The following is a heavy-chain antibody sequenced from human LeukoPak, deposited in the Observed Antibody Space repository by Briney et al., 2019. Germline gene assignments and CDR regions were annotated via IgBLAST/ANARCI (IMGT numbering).Heavy chain of an antibody. Sequence: SETLSLACTVSGGSVISDTYYWGWIRQPPGKGLEWIGSIHYSESTYYTPSLKTRITMSVATSKTQFSLKLRSVTAADTAVYFCARHAKYTYFDPWGQGTLVTVSS. CDR1: GGSVISDTYY. D-gene: IGHD1-1*01. CDR3: ARHAKYTYFDP. V-gene: IGHV4-39*01. J-gene: IGHJ5*02. CDR2: IHYSEST.